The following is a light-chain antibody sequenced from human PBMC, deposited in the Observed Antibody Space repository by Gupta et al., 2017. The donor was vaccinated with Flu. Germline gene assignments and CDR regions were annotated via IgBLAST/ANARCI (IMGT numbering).Light chain of an antibody. Sequence: GDRVTITCRASQSISSYLNWYQQKPGKAPKLLIYAASSLQSGVPSRFSGSGSGTDFTLAISSLQPEDFATYYCQQSYSTPRTFGQGTKVEIK. CDR3: QQSYSTPRT. V-gene: IGKV1-39*01. CDR2: AAS. J-gene: IGKJ1*01. CDR1: QSISSY.